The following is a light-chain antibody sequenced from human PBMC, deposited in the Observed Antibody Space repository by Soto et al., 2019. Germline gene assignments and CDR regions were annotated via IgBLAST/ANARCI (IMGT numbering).Light chain of an antibody. J-gene: IGLJ2*01. CDR2: GVS. Sequence: QSVLTQPRSVSGSPGQSVTISCTGTSSDVGGYNYVSWYQQHPGKAPKLVIYGVSKRPSGVPDRFSGSKSGNTASLTISGLQADDEADYYCCSYAGSYTVVFGGGTKVTVL. CDR1: SSDVGGYNY. CDR3: CSYAGSYTVV. V-gene: IGLV2-11*01.